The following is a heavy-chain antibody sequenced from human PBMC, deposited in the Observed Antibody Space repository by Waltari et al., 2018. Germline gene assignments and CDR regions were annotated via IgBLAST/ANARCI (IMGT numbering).Heavy chain of an antibody. J-gene: IGHJ4*02. CDR3: ARLVRGVPSDY. CDR2: ISSSSSTI. CDR1: GFPSGGYG. Sequence: GEGLVRPGGSLNLSGAASGFPSGGYGMTGVRKAPGKGLEWVSYISSSSSTIYYADSVKGRFTISRDNAKNSLYLQMNSLRAEDTAVYYCARLVRGVPSDYWGQGTLVTVSS. V-gene: IGHV3-48*04. D-gene: IGHD3-10*01.